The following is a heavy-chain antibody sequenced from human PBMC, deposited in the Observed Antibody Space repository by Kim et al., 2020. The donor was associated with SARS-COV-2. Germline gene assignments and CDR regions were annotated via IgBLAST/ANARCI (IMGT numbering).Heavy chain of an antibody. CDR1: GFTFSSYE. V-gene: IGHV3-48*03. D-gene: IGHD6-13*01. J-gene: IGHJ6*02. CDR2: ISSSGSTI. CDR3: ARDLVLGYSSFQRYYYGMDV. Sequence: GGSLRLSCAASGFTFSSYEMNWVRQAPGKGLEWVSYISSSGSTIYYADSVKCRFTISRDNAKNSLYLQMNSLRAEDTAVYYCARDLVLGYSSFQRYYYGMDVWGQGPTVTVSS.